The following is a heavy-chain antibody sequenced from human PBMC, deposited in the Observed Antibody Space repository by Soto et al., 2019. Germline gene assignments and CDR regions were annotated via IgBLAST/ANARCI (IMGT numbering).Heavy chain of an antibody. CDR2: IDPSDSYA. CDR1: GYSFTSCW. J-gene: IGHJ4*02. CDR3: ARLERYTGYELHFDY. V-gene: IGHV5-10-1*01. Sequence: PAESLKISCNGSGYSFTSCWISWVRQMPWKGLEWMGRIDPSDSYASYSPSFQGHVTISADKSISTAYLQWSSLKASDTAMYYCARLERYTGYELHFDYWGQGTLVTVSS. D-gene: IGHD5-12*01.